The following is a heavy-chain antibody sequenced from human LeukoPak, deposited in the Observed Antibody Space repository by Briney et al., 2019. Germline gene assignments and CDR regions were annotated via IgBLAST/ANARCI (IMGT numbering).Heavy chain of an antibody. Sequence: GGSLRLSCAASGFTFDDYGMSWVRQAPGKGLEWVFGINWNGGSTGYAASVKGRFTISNDNIKNSHHLQMSLLAADDTVLYSCARLSGSYDDFDIWGQGTMVTVSS. V-gene: IGHV3-20*04. CDR2: INWNGGST. D-gene: IGHD1-26*01. CDR3: ARLSGSYDDFDI. J-gene: IGHJ3*02. CDR1: GFTFDDYG.